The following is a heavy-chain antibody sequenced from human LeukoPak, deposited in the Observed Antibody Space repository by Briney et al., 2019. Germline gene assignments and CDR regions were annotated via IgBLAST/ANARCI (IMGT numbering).Heavy chain of an antibody. D-gene: IGHD6-25*01. CDR2: INAGNGNT. CDR3: ARIQRQEDYSQNAFDI. Sequence: ASVKVSCKASGYTFTSYAMHWVRQAPGQRLEWMGWINAGNGNTKYSQKFQGRVTITRDTSASTAYMELSSLRSEDTAVYYCARIQRQEDYSQNAFDIWGQGTMVTVSS. V-gene: IGHV1-3*01. J-gene: IGHJ3*02. CDR1: GYTFTSYA.